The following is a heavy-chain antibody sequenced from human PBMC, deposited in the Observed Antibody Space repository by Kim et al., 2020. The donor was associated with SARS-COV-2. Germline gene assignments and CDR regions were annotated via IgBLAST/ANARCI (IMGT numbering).Heavy chain of an antibody. D-gene: IGHD3-10*01. V-gene: IGHV4-34*01. Sequence: SETLSLTCAVYGGSFSGYYWSWIRQPPGKGLEWIGEINHSGSTNYNPSLKSRVTISVDTSKNQFSLKLSSVTAADTAVYYCAGHVGYGSGSYFAVFGYWGQGTLVTVSS. CDR1: GGSFSGYY. CDR3: AGHVGYGSGSYFAVFGY. J-gene: IGHJ4*02. CDR2: INHSGST.